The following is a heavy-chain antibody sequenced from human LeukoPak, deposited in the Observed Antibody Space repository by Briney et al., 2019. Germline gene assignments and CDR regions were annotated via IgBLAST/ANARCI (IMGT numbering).Heavy chain of an antibody. CDR2: IYYSGST. Sequence: PSETLSLTCSVSASSISSSRYYLGWIRQAPGKGLEWIGSIYYSGSTYYNPSLKSRVTLSVDTSKNQFSLKLSSVTAADTAVYYCARDERSAVEFFDYWGQGTLVTVSS. J-gene: IGHJ4*02. V-gene: IGHV4-39*02. CDR3: ARDERSAVEFFDY. CDR1: ASSISSSRYY. D-gene: IGHD6-19*01.